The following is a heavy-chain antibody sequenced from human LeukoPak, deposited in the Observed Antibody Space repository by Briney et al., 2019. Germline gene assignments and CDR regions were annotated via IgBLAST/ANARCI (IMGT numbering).Heavy chain of an antibody. V-gene: IGHV1-3*01. D-gene: IGHD2-15*01. J-gene: IGHJ4*02. Sequence: ASVKVSCKASGYTFTSYAMHWVRQAPGQRLEWMGWINAGNGNTKYSQKFQGRVTITRDTSASTAYMELSSLRSEDTAVYYCARGPRYCSGGSCYAGFYWGQGTLVTVSS. CDR2: INAGNGNT. CDR1: GYTFTSYA. CDR3: ARGPRYCSGGSCYAGFY.